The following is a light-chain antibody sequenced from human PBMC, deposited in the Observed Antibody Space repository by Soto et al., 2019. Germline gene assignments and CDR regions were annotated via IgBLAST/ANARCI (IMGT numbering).Light chain of an antibody. Sequence: DFQMTQSPPTLSASVGDSVTITCRASQSINNWLAWYQQKPGKAPKVLIYDASNLESGVPSRFSGSGSGTEFTLTISSLQPDDYATDYCHEYNSYRKTFGQGTKVAIK. CDR3: HEYNSYRKT. J-gene: IGKJ2*01. CDR1: QSINNW. CDR2: DAS. V-gene: IGKV1-5*01.